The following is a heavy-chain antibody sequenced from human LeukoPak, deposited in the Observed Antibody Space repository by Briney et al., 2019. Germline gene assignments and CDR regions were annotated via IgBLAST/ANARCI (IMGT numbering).Heavy chain of an antibody. CDR1: GYTFTAYY. D-gene: IGHD2-2*01. Sequence: AAVKVSCQASGYTFTAYYMQWLQQAPGQGLEWVGWINPNSGGTNYAQMFQGRVTMTRDTSIRTAYMELSRLRSDDTAVYYCARDRVVVPAAFDYWGQGTLVTVSS. CDR2: INPNSGGT. CDR3: ARDRVVVPAAFDY. V-gene: IGHV1-2*02. J-gene: IGHJ4*02.